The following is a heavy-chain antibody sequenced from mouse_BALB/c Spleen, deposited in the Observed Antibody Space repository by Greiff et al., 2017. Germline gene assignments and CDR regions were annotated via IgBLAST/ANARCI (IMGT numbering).Heavy chain of an antibody. CDR3: ARHEGRANWWFAY. CDR1: GFTFSSYG. V-gene: IGHV5-6*01. D-gene: IGHD4-1*01. J-gene: IGHJ3*01. Sequence: EVKLMESGGDLVKPGGSLKLSCAASGFTFSSYGMSWVRQTPDKRLEWVATISSGGSYTYYPDSVKGRFTISRDNAKNNLYLQMSSLKSEDTAMYYCARHEGRANWWFAYWGQGTLVTVSA. CDR2: ISSGGSYT.